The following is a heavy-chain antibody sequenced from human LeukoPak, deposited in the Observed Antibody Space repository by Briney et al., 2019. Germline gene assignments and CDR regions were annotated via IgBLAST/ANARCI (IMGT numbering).Heavy chain of an antibody. Sequence: PGGSLRLSCAASGFTFSSYAMHWVRQAPGTGLEYVSAISSNGGSTYYANSVKGRFTISRDNSKNTLYLQMGSLRAEDMAVYYCARGLVAGSSLFAFDYWGQGTLVTVSS. CDR1: GFTFSSYA. D-gene: IGHD6-19*01. J-gene: IGHJ4*02. CDR3: ARGLVAGSSLFAFDY. CDR2: ISSNGGST. V-gene: IGHV3-64*01.